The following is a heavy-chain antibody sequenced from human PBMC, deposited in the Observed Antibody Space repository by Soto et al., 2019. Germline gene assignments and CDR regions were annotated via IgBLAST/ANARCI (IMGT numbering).Heavy chain of an antibody. CDR3: ASATSIAVAGKES. D-gene: IGHD6-19*01. J-gene: IGHJ4*02. CDR2: ISSYNGNT. V-gene: IGHV1-18*01. Sequence: QVPRVQSGGEVRKPGASVKVSCKATGDTITNYGISWMRQAPGQGLEWMGWISSYNGNTKYPQYLQGRVTVTTDTSTSTAYIELRRLRSDDKAVYYCASATSIAVAGKESWGQGTLVTVSS. CDR1: GDTITNYG.